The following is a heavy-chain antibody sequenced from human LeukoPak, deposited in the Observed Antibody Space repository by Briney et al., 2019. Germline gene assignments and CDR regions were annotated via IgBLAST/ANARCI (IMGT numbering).Heavy chain of an antibody. Sequence: VASVKVSCKAFGYTFTSNYMHWVRQAPGQGPEWMGVISPSGGSTTYAQKFQGRVTLTRDMSTSTDYLELSSLRSEDTAVYYCARDNSVRDEAWWFNPRGQGTLVTVSS. CDR1: GYTFTSNY. D-gene: IGHD5-24*01. CDR2: ISPSGGST. J-gene: IGHJ5*02. V-gene: IGHV1-46*01. CDR3: ARDNSVRDEAWWFNP.